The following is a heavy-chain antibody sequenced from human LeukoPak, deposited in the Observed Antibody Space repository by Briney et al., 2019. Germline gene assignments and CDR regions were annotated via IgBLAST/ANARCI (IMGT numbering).Heavy chain of an antibody. D-gene: IGHD6-13*01. CDR1: GGSISSSSYY. J-gene: IGHJ5*02. V-gene: IGHV4-39*01. CDR3: ARHVVAVAGTSWFDP. Sequence: SETLSLTCTVSGGSISSSSYYWGWIRQLPGKGLEWIGSIYYSGSTFYNPSLRSRVTISVDTSKNHFSLKLSSVTAADTAVYYCARHVVAVAGTSWFDPWGQGTLVTVSS. CDR2: IYYSGST.